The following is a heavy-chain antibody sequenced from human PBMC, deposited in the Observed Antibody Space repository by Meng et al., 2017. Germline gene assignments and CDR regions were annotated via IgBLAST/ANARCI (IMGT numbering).Heavy chain of an antibody. D-gene: IGHD3-22*01. CDR3: ARDWPYYDSSGYVYHYGMDV. CDR2: INPNSGGT. Sequence: ASVKVSCKASGYTFTGYYMHWVRQAPGQGLEWMGRINPNSGGTNYAQKFQGRVTMTRDTSISTAYMELSRLRSDDTAVYYCARDWPYYDSSGYVYHYGMDVWGQGTTVTVSS. V-gene: IGHV1-2*06. J-gene: IGHJ6*02. CDR1: GYTFTGYY.